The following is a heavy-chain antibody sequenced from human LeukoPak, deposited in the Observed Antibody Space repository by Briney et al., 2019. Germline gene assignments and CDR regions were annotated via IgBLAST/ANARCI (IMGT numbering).Heavy chain of an antibody. CDR2: INLNSGDT. J-gene: IGHJ4*02. V-gene: IGHV1-2*02. Sequence: GASVKVSCKASGYTFTGDYMHWVRQAPGQGLECMGKINLNSGDTNYAQKFQGRVTMTLDTSISTAYMELSRLRSDDTAIYYCVAIPTAATENWGQGTLVTVSS. D-gene: IGHD2-15*01. CDR3: VAIPTAATEN. CDR1: GYTFTGDY.